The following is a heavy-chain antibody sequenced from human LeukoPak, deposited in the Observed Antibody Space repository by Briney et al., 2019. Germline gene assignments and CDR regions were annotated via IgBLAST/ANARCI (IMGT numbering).Heavy chain of an antibody. CDR3: AKDKRYYGSGSYIFDY. CDR2: ISYDGSNK. CDR1: GFTFSSYG. V-gene: IGHV3-30*18. D-gene: IGHD3-10*01. J-gene: IGHJ4*02. Sequence: PGGYLRLSCAASGFTFSSYGMHWVRQAPGKGLEWVAVISYDGSNKYYADSVKGRFTISRDNSKNTLYLQMNSLRAEDAAVYYCAKDKRYYGSGSYIFDYWGQGTLVTVSS.